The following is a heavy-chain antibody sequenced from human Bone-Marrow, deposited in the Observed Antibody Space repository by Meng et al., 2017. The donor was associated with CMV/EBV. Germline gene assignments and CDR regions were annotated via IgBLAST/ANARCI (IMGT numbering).Heavy chain of an antibody. J-gene: IGHJ5*02. Sequence: GGGISSSGEEWGWDRQPAGKGLEGIGSIYYSGSKYDNPALKSRVTISVDTSKNQFSLKLSSVTAADTAVYYCASAGWELPPGWLDPWGQGTLVTVSS. CDR3: ASAGWELPPGWLDP. CDR1: GGGISSSGEE. D-gene: IGHD1-26*01. V-gene: IGHV4-39*07. CDR2: IYYSGSK.